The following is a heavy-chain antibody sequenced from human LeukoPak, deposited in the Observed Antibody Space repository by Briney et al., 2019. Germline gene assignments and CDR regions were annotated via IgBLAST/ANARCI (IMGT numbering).Heavy chain of an antibody. Sequence: SETLSLTCTVSGVSISSYYWSWIRQPPGKGLEWIGYIYYSGSTNYNPSLKSRVTISVDTSKNQFSLKLSSVTAADTAVYYCARHEYDSSGYYSDYWGQGTLVTVSS. V-gene: IGHV4-59*08. CDR1: GVSISSYY. CDR3: ARHEYDSSGYYSDY. CDR2: IYYSGST. J-gene: IGHJ4*02. D-gene: IGHD3-22*01.